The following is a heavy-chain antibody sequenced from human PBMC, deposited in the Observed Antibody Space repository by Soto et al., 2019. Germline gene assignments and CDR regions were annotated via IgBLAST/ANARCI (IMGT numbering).Heavy chain of an antibody. CDR1: GAALNSGNYY. D-gene: IGHD2-21*01. CDR3: ARLRIATNNYKWFDP. V-gene: IGHV4-31*03. Sequence: SETLSLTCSVSGAALNSGNYYWSWIRQVPGKGLEWIGHIYVTGAVDCNPSLRGRITISQDTSERQFSLNLRLVTAADTAVYYCARLRIATNNYKWFDPWGQGTLVTVSS. CDR2: IYVTGAV. J-gene: IGHJ5*02.